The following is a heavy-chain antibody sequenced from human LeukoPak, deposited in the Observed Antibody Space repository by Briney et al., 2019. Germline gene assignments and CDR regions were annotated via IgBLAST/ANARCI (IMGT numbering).Heavy chain of an antibody. CDR3: ARDNDSSGYYDY. Sequence: PSETLSLTCTVSGGSISSGDYYWSWIRQPPGKGLEWIGYIYYSGSTYYNPSLKSRVTISVDTSKNQFSLKLSSVTAADTAVYYCARDNDSSGYYDYWGQGTLDTVSS. V-gene: IGHV4-30-4*01. CDR1: GGSISSGDYY. J-gene: IGHJ4*02. CDR2: IYYSGST. D-gene: IGHD3-22*01.